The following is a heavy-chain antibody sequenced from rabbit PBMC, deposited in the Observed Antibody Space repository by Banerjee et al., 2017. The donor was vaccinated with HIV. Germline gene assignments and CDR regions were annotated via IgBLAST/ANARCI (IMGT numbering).Heavy chain of an antibody. CDR3: ARSTYGYDDYADLYYAAMDL. D-gene: IGHD6-1*01. CDR2: TAGGRSTFT. CDR1: GFSFSSNDY. J-gene: IGHJ6*01. V-gene: IGHV1S40*01. Sequence: QSLEESGGGLVKPGASLTLTCKASGFSFSSNDYMCWVRQAPGKGLEWIACTAGGRSTFTYYASWAKGRFTISKASSTTVTLQMTSLTAADTATYFCARSTYGYDDYADLYYAAMDLWGPGTLVTVS.